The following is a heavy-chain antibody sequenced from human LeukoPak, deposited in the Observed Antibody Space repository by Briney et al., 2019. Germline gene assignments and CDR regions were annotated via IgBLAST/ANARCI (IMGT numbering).Heavy chain of an antibody. V-gene: IGHV3-23*01. Sequence: PGASLRLSCAASGFIFSNYAMSWVRQAPGKGLEWVSAIVGRGSSTYYADSVKGRFTIYRDNSKNTLYLQLNRLRAEDTAVYYCAKWGHYDILTGYYDSDYWGQGTLVTVSS. CDR3: AKWGHYDILTGYYDSDY. CDR1: GFIFSNYA. J-gene: IGHJ4*02. CDR2: IVGRGSST. D-gene: IGHD3-9*01.